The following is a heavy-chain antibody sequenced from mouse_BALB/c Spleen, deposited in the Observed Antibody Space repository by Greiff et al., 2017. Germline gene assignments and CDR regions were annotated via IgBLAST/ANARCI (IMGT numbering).Heavy chain of an antibody. D-gene: IGHD4-1*01. CDR2: INPSTGYT. J-gene: IGHJ2*01. CDR1: GYTFTIYW. Sequence: VKLQESGAELAKPGASVKMSCKASGYTFTIYWMHWIKQRPGQGLEWIGYINPSTGYTEYNQKFKDKATLTADKSSTTAYMQMSSLTSEDSAVYYCARWETPYYFDYWGQGTTLTVSS. CDR3: ARWETPYYFDY. V-gene: IGHV1-7*01.